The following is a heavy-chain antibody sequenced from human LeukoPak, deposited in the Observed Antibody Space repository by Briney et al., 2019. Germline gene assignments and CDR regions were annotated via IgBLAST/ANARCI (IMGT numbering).Heavy chain of an antibody. CDR1: GFIFSGQW. D-gene: IGHD3-22*01. CDR3: ASLSAYDTVDY. Sequence: GGSLRLSCAASGFIFSGQWMHWVRQPPGEGLVWVSRINSDGSSRSYADSVKGRFIISRDNAKNTLYLQMNSLRAEDTALYYCASLSAYDTVDYWGQGTLVTVSS. CDR2: INSDGSSR. J-gene: IGHJ4*02. V-gene: IGHV3-74*01.